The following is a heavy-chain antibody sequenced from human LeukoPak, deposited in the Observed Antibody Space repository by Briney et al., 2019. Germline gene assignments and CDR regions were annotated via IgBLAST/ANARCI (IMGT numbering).Heavy chain of an antibody. CDR2: ISASGGTT. CDR3: AKNGDRGAYCGDGTCYPYYYYYMDV. V-gene: IGHV3-23*01. J-gene: IGHJ6*03. D-gene: IGHD2-15*01. CDR1: GFTFSDYG. Sequence: PGGSLRLSCAASGFTFSDYGIRWVRQAPGKGLEWVSAISASGGTTYYADSVKGHFTISRDNSKNTLYLQMNSLSAEDTAVYYCAKNGDRGAYCGDGTCYPYYYYYMDVWGKGTTVTVSS.